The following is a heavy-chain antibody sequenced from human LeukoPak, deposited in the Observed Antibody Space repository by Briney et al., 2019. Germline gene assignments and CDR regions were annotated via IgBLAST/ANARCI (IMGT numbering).Heavy chain of an antibody. CDR1: GGTFSGYA. J-gene: IGHJ4*02. CDR2: IIPIFGTA. Sequence: SVKVSCKASGGTFSGYAISWVRQAPGQGLEWMGGIIPIFGTANYAQKFQGRVTIIADESTSTAYMELSSLRSEDTAVYYCARVRFGCSSTSCYGDFDYWGQGTLVTVS. CDR3: ARVRFGCSSTSCYGDFDY. V-gene: IGHV1-69*13. D-gene: IGHD2-2*01.